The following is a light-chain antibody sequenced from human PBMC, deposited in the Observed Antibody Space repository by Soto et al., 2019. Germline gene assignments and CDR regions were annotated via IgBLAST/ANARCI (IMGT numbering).Light chain of an antibody. Sequence: DIQVTQSPSSLSASVGDRVTITCRASQDIRNELDWYQQKPSKVPKRLIYDASTLQSGAPTRFSGGGSGTDFTLTISSLQSEDFADYYCLQHKTYPWTFGQGTKVDIK. CDR3: LQHKTYPWT. CDR1: QDIRNE. CDR2: DAS. J-gene: IGKJ1*01. V-gene: IGKV1-17*01.